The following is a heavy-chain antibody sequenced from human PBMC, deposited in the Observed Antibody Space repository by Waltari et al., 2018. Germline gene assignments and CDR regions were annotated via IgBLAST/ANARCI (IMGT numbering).Heavy chain of an antibody. Sequence: QVQLQEAGPGLVKPSETLSLTCTVSGGSISSHYWSWIRQPPGKGLEWSGYFYYSGSTTSNPSLKSRVTRSVDTSNNQFSLKLSSVTAADTAVYYCARDVGATTILDYWGQGTLVTVSS. J-gene: IGHJ4*02. D-gene: IGHD1-26*01. CDR1: GGSISSHY. CDR3: ARDVGATTILDY. V-gene: IGHV4-59*11. CDR2: FYYSGST.